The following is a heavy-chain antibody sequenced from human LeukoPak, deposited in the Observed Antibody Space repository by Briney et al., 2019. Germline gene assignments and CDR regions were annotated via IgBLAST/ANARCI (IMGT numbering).Heavy chain of an antibody. J-gene: IGHJ4*02. CDR3: ARSERASSWFFDY. D-gene: IGHD6-13*01. CDR1: GYSISSGYY. CDR2: IYHSGST. V-gene: IGHV4-38-2*02. Sequence: SETLSLTCTVSGYSISSGYYWGCIRQPPGKGLEWIGSIYHSGSTYYNPSLKSRVTISVDTSKNQFSLKLSSVTAADTAVYYCARSERASSWFFDYWGQGTLVTVSS.